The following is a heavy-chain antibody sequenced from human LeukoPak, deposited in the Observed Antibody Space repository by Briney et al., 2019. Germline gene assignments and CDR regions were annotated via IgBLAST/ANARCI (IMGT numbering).Heavy chain of an antibody. V-gene: IGHV3-48*03. CDR2: ISSSGSTI. Sequence: GGSLRLSCAASGFTFSSYEMNWVRQAPGKGLEWVSYISSSGSTIYYADSVKGRFTISRDNVKNSLYLQMNSLRVEDTAVYYCAELGITMIGGVWGKGTTVTISS. CDR1: GFTFSSYE. J-gene: IGHJ6*04. CDR3: AELGITMIGGV. D-gene: IGHD3-10*02.